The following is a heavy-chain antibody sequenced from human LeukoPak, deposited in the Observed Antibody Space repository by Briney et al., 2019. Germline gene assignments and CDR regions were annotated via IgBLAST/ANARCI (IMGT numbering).Heavy chain of an antibody. V-gene: IGHV4-59*01. CDR2: IHYSGNT. J-gene: IGHJ5*02. D-gene: IGHD6-13*01. CDR1: GGSISTYY. CDR3: ARVQGQQLVEWFDP. Sequence: SETLSLTCTVSGGSISTYYWSWIRQPPGKGLEWIGHIHYSGNTRYNPSLKSRVTISVDTSKNQFSLKVSSVTAADTAVYYCARVQGQQLVEWFDPWGQGTLVTVSS.